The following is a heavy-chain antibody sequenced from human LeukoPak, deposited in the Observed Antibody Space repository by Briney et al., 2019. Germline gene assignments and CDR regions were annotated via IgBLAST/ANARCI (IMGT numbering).Heavy chain of an antibody. D-gene: IGHD1-26*01. CDR1: GGSISSGSYY. CDR2: IYTSGST. V-gene: IGHV4-61*02. J-gene: IGHJ6*02. CDR3: ARSAVGATPYYYYGMDV. Sequence: TSQTLSLTCTVSGGSISSGSYYWSWIRQPAGKGLEWIGRIYTSGSTNYNPSLKSRVPISVDTSKNQFSLKLSSVTAADTAVYYCARSAVGATPYYYYGMDVWGQGTTVTVSS.